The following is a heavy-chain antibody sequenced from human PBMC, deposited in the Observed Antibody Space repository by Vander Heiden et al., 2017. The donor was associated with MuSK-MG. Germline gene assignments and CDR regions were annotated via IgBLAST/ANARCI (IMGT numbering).Heavy chain of an antibody. D-gene: IGHD3-22*01. CDR1: GFTSSSYP. Sequence: QVQLVESGGGVVQPGRSLRLSCAASGFTSSSYPMHWVRQTPGKGLEWVAVVLHDGNNKYYADSVKGRFTISRDNSRNTVYLEMNSLRAEDTAVYYCAKDGYYYYSSGGKDHYFDYWGQGTLVTVSS. CDR2: VLHDGNNK. CDR3: AKDGYYYYSSGGKDHYFDY. V-gene: IGHV3-30*18. J-gene: IGHJ4*02.